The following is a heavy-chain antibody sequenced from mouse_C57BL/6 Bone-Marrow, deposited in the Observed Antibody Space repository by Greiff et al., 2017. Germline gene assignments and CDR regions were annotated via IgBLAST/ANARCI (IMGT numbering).Heavy chain of an antibody. J-gene: IGHJ4*01. CDR2: ISSGSSTI. D-gene: IGHD2-12*01. V-gene: IGHV5-17*01. CDR3: ARYDWYYAMDY. Sequence: EVKLVESGGGLVKPGGSLKLSCAASGFTFSDYGMHWVRQAPEQGLEWVAYISSGSSTIYYADTVKGRFTISRDNAKNTLFLQMTSLRSEETAMYYCARYDWYYAMDYWGQGTSVTVSS. CDR1: GFTFSDYG.